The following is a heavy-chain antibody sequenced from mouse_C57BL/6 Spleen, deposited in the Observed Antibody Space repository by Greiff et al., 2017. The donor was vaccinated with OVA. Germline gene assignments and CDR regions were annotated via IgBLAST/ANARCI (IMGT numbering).Heavy chain of an antibody. D-gene: IGHD4-1*01. Sequence: VQLKQSGPELVKPGASVKISCKASGYSFTGYYMNWVKQSPEKSLEWIGEINPSTGGTTYNQKFKAKATLTVDKSSSTAYMQLKSLTSEDSAVYYCAKLGRPYYFDYWGQGTTLTVSS. CDR2: INPSTGGT. V-gene: IGHV1-42*01. CDR3: AKLGRPYYFDY. J-gene: IGHJ2*01. CDR1: GYSFTGYY.